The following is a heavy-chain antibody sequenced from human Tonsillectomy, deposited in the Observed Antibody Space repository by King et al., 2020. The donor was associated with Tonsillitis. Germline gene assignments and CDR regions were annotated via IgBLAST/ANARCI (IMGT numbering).Heavy chain of an antibody. V-gene: IGHV4-39*01. J-gene: IGHJ4*02. D-gene: IGHD5-18*01. CDR1: GGSISSNTYY. CDR3: GHTVDTAMVYFDY. Sequence: LQLQESGPGLVKPSETLSLTCTVSGGSISSNTYYWGWIRQPPGKGLEWIGSIYYSGSTYYNPSLKSRVTISVDTSKNQFSLNLSSVTAADTAVYYCGHTVDTAMVYFDYWGQGTLVTVSS. CDR2: IYYSGST.